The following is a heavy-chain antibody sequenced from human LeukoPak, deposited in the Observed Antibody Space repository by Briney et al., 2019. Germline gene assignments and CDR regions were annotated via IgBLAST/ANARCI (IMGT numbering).Heavy chain of an antibody. D-gene: IGHD3-10*01. CDR2: IGSSSSTI. CDR1: GFTFSSYS. V-gene: IGHV3-48*01. CDR3: ARALPSITMVRGVIPPFDY. Sequence: GGSLRLSCAASGFTFSSYSMNWVRQAPGKGLEWVSYIGSSSSTIYYADSVKGRFTISRDNAKNSLYLQMNSLRAEDTAVYYCARALPSITMVRGVIPPFDYWGQGTLVTVSS. J-gene: IGHJ4*02.